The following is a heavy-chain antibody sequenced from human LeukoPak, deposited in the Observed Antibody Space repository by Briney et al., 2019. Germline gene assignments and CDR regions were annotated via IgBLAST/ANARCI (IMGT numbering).Heavy chain of an antibody. CDR2: IYHSGST. V-gene: IGHV4-28*01. Sequence: PSETLSLTCAVSGSSISNNALWGWIRQPPGKGLEWIGYIYHSGSTYYNPSLNSRVTMSADTSKNQFSLKLTSVTAVDTAVYYCARMVSGSGTYYFDSWGQGTLVTVSS. J-gene: IGHJ4*02. CDR1: GSSISNNAL. D-gene: IGHD3-10*01. CDR3: ARMVSGSGTYYFDS.